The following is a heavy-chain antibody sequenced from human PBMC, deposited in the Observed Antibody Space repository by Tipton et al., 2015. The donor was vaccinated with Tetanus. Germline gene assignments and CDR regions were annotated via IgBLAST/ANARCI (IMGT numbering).Heavy chain of an antibody. CDR2: INYDGST. CDR1: GGTFNNYF. CDR3: ARGDYYGSGTYDV. Sequence: TLSLTCAVYGGTFNNYFWTWIRQPPGKGLEWIGEINYDGSTNYSPSLKSRVTLSLDTTKKQVSLKLSSVTAADTAVYYCARGDYYGSGTYDVWGQGTTVTGPS. J-gene: IGHJ6*02. D-gene: IGHD3-10*01. V-gene: IGHV4-34*01.